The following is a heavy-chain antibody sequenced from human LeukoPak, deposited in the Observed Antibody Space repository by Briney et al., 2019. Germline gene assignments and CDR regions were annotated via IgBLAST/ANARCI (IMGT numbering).Heavy chain of an antibody. CDR3: ARSPRDTNWFDP. D-gene: IGHD1-14*01. CDR1: GYSFSTYA. Sequence: ASVKVSCKASGYSFSTYAIHWVRQAPGQRLEWMGWINAGNGNIKYSQNLQGRVTITRDTSASTAYMELSSLRSEDTAVYYCARSPRDTNWFDPWGQGTLVTVSS. CDR2: INAGNGNI. V-gene: IGHV1-3*01. J-gene: IGHJ5*02.